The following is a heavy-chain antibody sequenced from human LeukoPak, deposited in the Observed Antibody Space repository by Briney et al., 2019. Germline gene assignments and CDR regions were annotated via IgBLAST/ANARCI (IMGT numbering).Heavy chain of an antibody. Sequence: RGSLRLSCAASRFTFSGHWISWVRQAPGKGLAWVANINQGGSDKYYVDSVKGRFTISRDNANNLLYLQMNSLRGEDTAVYYCTRDRSRAEDDWGQGTLVTVSS. CDR2: INQGGSDK. CDR3: TRDRSRAEDD. J-gene: IGHJ4*02. V-gene: IGHV3-7*01. CDR1: RFTFSGHW. D-gene: IGHD1-14*01.